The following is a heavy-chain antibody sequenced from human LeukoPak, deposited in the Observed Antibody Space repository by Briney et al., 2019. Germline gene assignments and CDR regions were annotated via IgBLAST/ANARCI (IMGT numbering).Heavy chain of an antibody. Sequence: LGESLKISCKGSGYSFTSYWIGWVRQMPGKGLEWMGIIYPGDSDTRYSPSFQGQVTISADKSISTAYLQWSSLKASDTAMYYCARLTRDGYNLSPFDYWGQGTLVTVSS. CDR3: ARLTRDGYNLSPFDY. V-gene: IGHV5-51*01. J-gene: IGHJ4*02. D-gene: IGHD5-24*01. CDR1: GYSFTSYW. CDR2: IYPGDSDT.